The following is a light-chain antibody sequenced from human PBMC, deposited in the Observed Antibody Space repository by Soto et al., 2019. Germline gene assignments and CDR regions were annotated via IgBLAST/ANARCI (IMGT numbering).Light chain of an antibody. Sequence: IHVTQSPSSVSAPLGDRVTITFRASQGINRWLAWYQQKPGKAPKLLIYSASSLQSGVPSRFSGSGSGTDFTLTISSLQPEDFATYYCQQANSFALTFGGGTKVDI. V-gene: IGKV1-12*01. CDR1: QGINRW. CDR3: QQANSFALT. J-gene: IGKJ4*01. CDR2: SAS.